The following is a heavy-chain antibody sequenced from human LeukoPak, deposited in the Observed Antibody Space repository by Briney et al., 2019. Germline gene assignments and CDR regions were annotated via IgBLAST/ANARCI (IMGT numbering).Heavy chain of an antibody. CDR3: ARHSRYYYGSGSLNWFDP. Sequence: PSETLSLTCTVSGGSISSSSYYWGWIRQPPGKGLEWIGSIYYSESTYYNPSLKSGVTISVDTSKNQFSLKLSSVTAADTAVYYCARHSRYYYGSGSLNWFDPWGQGTLVTVSS. V-gene: IGHV4-39*01. J-gene: IGHJ5*02. CDR2: IYYSEST. CDR1: GGSISSSSYY. D-gene: IGHD3-10*01.